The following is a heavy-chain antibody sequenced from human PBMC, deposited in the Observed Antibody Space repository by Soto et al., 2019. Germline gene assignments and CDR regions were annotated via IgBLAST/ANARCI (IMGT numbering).Heavy chain of an antibody. J-gene: IGHJ4*02. CDR3: ARRYGVYFDY. Sequence: QVQLQESGPGLVKPSETLSLTCTVSGGSISSYYWSWIRQPPGKGLEWIGYIYYSGSTNYNPSLKSRVTISVDTSKNQFSLQLSSVTAADTAVYYCARRYGVYFDYWGQGTLVTVSS. CDR1: GGSISSYY. CDR2: IYYSGST. V-gene: IGHV4-59*08. D-gene: IGHD4-17*01.